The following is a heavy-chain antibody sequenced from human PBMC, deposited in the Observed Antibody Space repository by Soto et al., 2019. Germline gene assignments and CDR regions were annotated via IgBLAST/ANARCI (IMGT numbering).Heavy chain of an antibody. Sequence: ASVKVSCKASGYTFTGYYMHWVRQAPGQGLEWMGWINPNSGGTNYAQKFQGWVTMTRDTSISTAYMELSRLRSDDTAVYYCARAFDYGFWSGLGVWGQGTTVTVSS. CDR1: GYTFTGYY. CDR2: INPNSGGT. D-gene: IGHD3-3*01. V-gene: IGHV1-2*04. CDR3: ARAFDYGFWSGLGV. J-gene: IGHJ6*02.